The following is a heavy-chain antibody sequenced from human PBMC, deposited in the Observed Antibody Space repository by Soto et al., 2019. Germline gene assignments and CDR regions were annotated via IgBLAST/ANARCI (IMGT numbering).Heavy chain of an antibody. J-gene: IGHJ4*02. Sequence: ASVKVSCKASGYTFTSYDINWVRQATGQGLEWMGWMNPNSGNTGYAQKFQGRVTMTRNTSISTAYMELSSLRSEDTAVYYCARDCYDSSGYYPYFDYWGQGTLVTVSS. CDR1: GYTFTSYD. V-gene: IGHV1-8*01. D-gene: IGHD3-22*01. CDR2: MNPNSGNT. CDR3: ARDCYDSSGYYPYFDY.